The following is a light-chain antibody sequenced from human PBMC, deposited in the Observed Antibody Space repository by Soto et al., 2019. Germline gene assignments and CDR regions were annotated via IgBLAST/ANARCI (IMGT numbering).Light chain of an antibody. J-gene: IGKJ4*01. CDR3: QQRSNWPLT. CDR2: DAS. Sequence: EIVLTQSPATLSLSPGERATLSCRASQSVSSYLAWYQQKPGQAPRLLIYDASNRATVIPARFSGSGSGTDFTLTISSLEPEDFVVYYCQQRSNWPLTFGGGTKVEIK. CDR1: QSVSSY. V-gene: IGKV3-11*01.